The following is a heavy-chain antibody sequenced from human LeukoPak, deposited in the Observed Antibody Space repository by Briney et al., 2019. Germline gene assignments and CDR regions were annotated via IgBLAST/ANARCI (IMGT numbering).Heavy chain of an antibody. CDR1: GFTFSSYA. J-gene: IGHJ4*02. CDR3: AKGLALGFGELFDY. CDR2: ISGYGGST. D-gene: IGHD3-10*01. V-gene: IGHV3-23*01. Sequence: QPGGSLRLSCAASGFTFSSYAMSWVRQAPGKGLEWVSAISGYGGSTFYADSVKGRFTISRDNSKNTLYLQMNSLRAEDTAVYYCAKGLALGFGELFDYWGQGTLVTVSS.